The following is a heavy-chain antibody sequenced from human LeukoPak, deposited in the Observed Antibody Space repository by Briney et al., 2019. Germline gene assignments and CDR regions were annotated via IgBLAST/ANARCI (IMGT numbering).Heavy chain of an antibody. Sequence: GGSLRLSCAASGFTFSSYDMHWVRQAPGKGLEWVAVISYDGSNKYYADSVKGRFTISRDNSKNTPYLQMNSLRAEDTAVYYCARDQGGPADYWGQGTLVTVSS. J-gene: IGHJ4*02. D-gene: IGHD2-15*01. CDR3: ARDQGGPADY. CDR1: GFTFSSYD. CDR2: ISYDGSNK. V-gene: IGHV3-30*03.